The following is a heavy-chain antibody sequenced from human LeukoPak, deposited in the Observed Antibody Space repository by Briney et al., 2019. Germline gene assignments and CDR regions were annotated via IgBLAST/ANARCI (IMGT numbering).Heavy chain of an antibody. D-gene: IGHD2-15*01. V-gene: IGHV5-51*01. Sequence: GGSLKISCKGSGYSFNSYWIGWVRQMPGKGLEWMGMSYPGDSDTRYSPSFQGQVTISADKSTSTASLQWSSLKASDTAMYYCARRLCSGGSCYYFDFWGQGTLVTVSS. CDR3: ARRLCSGGSCYYFDF. J-gene: IGHJ4*02. CDR1: GYSFNSYW. CDR2: SYPGDSDT.